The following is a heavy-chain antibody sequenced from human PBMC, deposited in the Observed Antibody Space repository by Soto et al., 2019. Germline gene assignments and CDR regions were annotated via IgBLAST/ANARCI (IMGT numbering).Heavy chain of an antibody. CDR1: GFTFSTYW. V-gene: IGHV3-74*01. CDR2: INSDVSST. D-gene: IGHD2-15*01. Sequence: EVQLVESGGGLVQPGGSLRLSCAASGFTFSTYWMNWVRQAPGRGLVWVSRINSDVSSTNYADSVKGRFTISRDNAKNTLYLQVHRLRAEDTAVYYCARSWTWYGGMDVWGQGTTVTVSS. J-gene: IGHJ6*02. CDR3: ARSWTWYGGMDV.